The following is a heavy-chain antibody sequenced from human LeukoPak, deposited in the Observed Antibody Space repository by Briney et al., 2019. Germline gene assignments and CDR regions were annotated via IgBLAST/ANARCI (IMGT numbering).Heavy chain of an antibody. Sequence: SETLSLTCTVSGGSISSYYWSWIRQPAGKGLEWIGRIYTSGSTNYNPSLKSRVTMSVDTSKNQFSLKLSSVTAADTAVYYCARALRGSYSYNGYYYYMDVWGKGTTVTISS. CDR1: GGSISSYY. J-gene: IGHJ6*03. V-gene: IGHV4-4*07. D-gene: IGHD1-26*01. CDR3: ARALRGSYSYNGYYYYMDV. CDR2: IYTSGST.